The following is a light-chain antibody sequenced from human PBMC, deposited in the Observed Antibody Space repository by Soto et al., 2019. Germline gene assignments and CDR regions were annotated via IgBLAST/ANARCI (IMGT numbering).Light chain of an antibody. J-gene: IGKJ1*01. Sequence: EIVLTQSPGTLSLSPWERATLSCRASQSVSSNNLVWYQQKPGQAPLLLIFGASTRATGLPARFSGSGSGKEFTLTITSLRSEDFAVYYCQQYNNWPPTFGHGTKVDIK. V-gene: IGKV3-15*01. CDR3: QQYNNWPPT. CDR1: QSVSSNN. CDR2: GAS.